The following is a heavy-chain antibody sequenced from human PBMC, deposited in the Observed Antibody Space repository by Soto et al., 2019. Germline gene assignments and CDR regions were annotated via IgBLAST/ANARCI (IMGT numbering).Heavy chain of an antibody. Sequence: GGSLILSCAASGFTFSGYAMHWVRQAPGKGLEWVAVISYDGSNKYYADSVKGRFTISRDNSKNTLYLQMNSLRAEDTAVYYCARDIGSYGDYGMDVWGQGTTVTVSS. CDR1: GFTFSGYA. V-gene: IGHV3-30-3*01. D-gene: IGHD5-18*01. J-gene: IGHJ6*02. CDR2: ISYDGSNK. CDR3: ARDIGSYGDYGMDV.